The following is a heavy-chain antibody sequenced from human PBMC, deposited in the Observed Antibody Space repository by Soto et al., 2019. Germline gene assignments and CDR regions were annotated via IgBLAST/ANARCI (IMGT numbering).Heavy chain of an antibody. CDR1: GGSTSSDNY. V-gene: IGHV4-30-4*01. CDR3: ARGGGESSDGLYYFDS. Sequence: SETLSLTCTVSGGSTSSDNYWSWIRQPPGKGLEWIGHIYYSGNTDYNPSLKSRLAISIDTSKNQFSLKLSSVTAADTAVYFCARGGGESSDGLYYFDSWGQGSLVTVSS. CDR2: IYYSGNT. J-gene: IGHJ4*02. D-gene: IGHD3-16*01.